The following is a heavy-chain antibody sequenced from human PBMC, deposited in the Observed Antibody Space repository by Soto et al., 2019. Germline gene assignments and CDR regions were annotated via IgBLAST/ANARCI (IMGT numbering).Heavy chain of an antibody. D-gene: IGHD6-13*01. CDR3: ARVWSSSWLIGGAFDI. V-gene: IGHV4-34*01. J-gene: IGHJ3*02. Sequence: SETLSLTCAVDGGSFSGYYWSWIRQPPGKGLEWIGEINHSGSTNYNPSLKSRVTISVDTSKNQFSLKLSSVTAADTAVYYCARVWSSSWLIGGAFDIWGQGTMVT. CDR2: INHSGST. CDR1: GGSFSGYY.